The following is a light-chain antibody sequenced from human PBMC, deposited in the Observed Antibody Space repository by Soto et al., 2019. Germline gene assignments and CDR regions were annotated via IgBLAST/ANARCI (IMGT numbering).Light chain of an antibody. CDR3: MQALQTPPA. V-gene: IGKV2-28*01. J-gene: IGKJ5*01. CDR1: QSLLHSNGYNY. Sequence: DIVMTQSPLSLPVTPGEPASISCRSSQSLLHSNGYNYLDWYLQKPGQSPQLLIYLGSNRASGVPERFIGSGSGTDFTLKISRVEAEDVGVYYCMQALQTPPAFGQGTRLEIK. CDR2: LGS.